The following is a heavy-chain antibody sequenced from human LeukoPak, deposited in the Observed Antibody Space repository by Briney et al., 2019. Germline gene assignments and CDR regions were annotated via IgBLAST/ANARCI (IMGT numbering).Heavy chain of an antibody. D-gene: IGHD3-22*01. CDR2: IYYSGST. CDR1: GGSISSYY. Sequence: SETLSLTCTVSGGSISSYYWSWIRQPPGKGLEWIGYIYYSGSTNYNPSLKSRVTISVDTSKNQFSLKLSSVTAADTAVYYCAKDPDYYYDSSGYYGVGGYMDVWGKGTTVTVSS. CDR3: AKDPDYYYDSSGYYGVGGYMDV. J-gene: IGHJ6*03. V-gene: IGHV4-59*01.